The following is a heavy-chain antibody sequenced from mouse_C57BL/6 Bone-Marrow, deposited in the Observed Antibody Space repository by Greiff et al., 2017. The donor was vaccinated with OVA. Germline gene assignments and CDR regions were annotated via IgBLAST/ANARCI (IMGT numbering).Heavy chain of an antibody. CDR2: IDPETGGT. D-gene: IGHD2-5*01. J-gene: IGHJ2*01. CDR3: TRSYYSNYYFDY. V-gene: IGHV1-15*01. CDR1: GYTFTDYE. Sequence: QVTLKESGAELVRPGASVTLSCKASGYTFTDYEMHWVKQTPVHGLEWIGAIDPETGGTAYNQKFKGKAILTADKSSSTAYMELRSLTSEDSAVYYCTRSYYSNYYFDYWGQGTTLTVSS.